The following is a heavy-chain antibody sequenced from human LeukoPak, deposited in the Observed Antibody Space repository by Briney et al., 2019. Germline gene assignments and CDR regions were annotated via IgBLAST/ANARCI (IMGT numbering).Heavy chain of an antibody. CDR3: AREAGRNLAPYFDY. J-gene: IGHJ4*02. CDR2: IYSGGST. Sequence: PGGSLRLSCAASGFTFSSYGMHWVRQAPGKGLEWVSVIYSGGSTYYADSVKGRFTISRDNSKNTLYLQMNSLRAEDTAVYYCAREAGRNLAPYFDYWGQGTLVTVSS. V-gene: IGHV3-53*01. CDR1: GFTFSSYG.